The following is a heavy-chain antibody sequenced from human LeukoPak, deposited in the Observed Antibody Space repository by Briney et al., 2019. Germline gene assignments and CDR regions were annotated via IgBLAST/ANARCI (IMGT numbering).Heavy chain of an antibody. V-gene: IGHV3-21*01. J-gene: IGHJ4*02. Sequence: GGSLRLSCAASGFTYSSYSMNWVRQGPGKGLEWVSSISSSSSYIYYADSVKGRFTISRDNAKNSLYLQMNSLRADDPAVYYCARDVAAADAGGFDYWGQGTLVTLSS. CDR3: ARDVAAADAGGFDY. CDR2: ISSSSSYI. D-gene: IGHD6-13*01. CDR1: GFTYSSYS.